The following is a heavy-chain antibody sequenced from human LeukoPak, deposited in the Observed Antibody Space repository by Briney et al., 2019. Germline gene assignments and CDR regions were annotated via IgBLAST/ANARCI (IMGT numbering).Heavy chain of an antibody. CDR3: ARDYRYSQDY. Sequence: QPGGSLRLSCAASGFTFSFYSMNWVRRAPGKGLEWVSYISGGSSAIYYADSVKGRFTISRDNAKNSLYLQMSSLRDEDTAVYYCARDYRYSQDYWGQGTLVTVSS. D-gene: IGHD3-16*02. CDR1: GFTFSFYS. V-gene: IGHV3-48*02. CDR2: ISGGSSAI. J-gene: IGHJ4*02.